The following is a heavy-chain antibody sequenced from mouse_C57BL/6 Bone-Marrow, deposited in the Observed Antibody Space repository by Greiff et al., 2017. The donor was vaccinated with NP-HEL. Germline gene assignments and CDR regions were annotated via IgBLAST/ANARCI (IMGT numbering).Heavy chain of an antibody. D-gene: IGHD1-1*01. Sequence: QVQLQQPVAELVLPGASVKLSCKASGHTFTSHWTHWVKQRPGQALEWIGEIDPSDSYITYTQTFKGKPTLTVDKSSSTAYSQRSSLTCEDSAVNCCAREAYDYGSSYRMEYWGQGTSVTVSS. V-gene: IGHV1-69*01. CDR2: IDPSDSYI. J-gene: IGHJ4*01. CDR1: GHTFTSHW. CDR3: AREAYDYGSSYRMEY.